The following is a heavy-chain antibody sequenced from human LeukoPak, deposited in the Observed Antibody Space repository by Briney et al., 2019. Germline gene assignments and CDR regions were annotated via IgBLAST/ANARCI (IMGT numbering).Heavy chain of an antibody. CDR3: ARGISGEFDY. CDR1: GGSISGGSYY. CDR2: IYTSGST. V-gene: IGHV4-61*02. Sequence: SQTLSLTCTVSGGSISGGSYYWSWIRQPAGKGLEWIGRIYTSGSTNYNPSLKSRVTISVDTSKNQFPLKLSSVTAADTAVYYCARGISGEFDYWGQGTLVTVSS. D-gene: IGHD6-19*01. J-gene: IGHJ4*02.